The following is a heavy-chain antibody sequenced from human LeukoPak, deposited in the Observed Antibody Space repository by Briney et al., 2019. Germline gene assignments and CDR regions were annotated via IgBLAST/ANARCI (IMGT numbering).Heavy chain of an antibody. CDR1: AFTFSSYA. CDR3: ARDGTVEDYYGMDV. J-gene: IGHJ6*02. CDR2: ISSNGAST. Sequence: PGGSLRLSCSASAFTFSSYAMDWVRQAPGKGLQSVSGISSNGASTYHADSVNGRFTISRDNSKNTVYLQMSSLRAEDTAVYYCARDGTVEDYYGMDVWGQGTTVTVSS. D-gene: IGHD1-26*01. V-gene: IGHV3-64D*06.